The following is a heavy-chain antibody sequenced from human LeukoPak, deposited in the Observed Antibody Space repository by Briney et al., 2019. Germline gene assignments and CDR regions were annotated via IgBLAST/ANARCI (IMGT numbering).Heavy chain of an antibody. Sequence: SETLSLTCAVYGGSFSGYHWSWIRQALGKGLEWIGEINHSGSTNYNPSLKSRVTISVDTSKNQFSLKLSSVTAADTAVYYCARVDYGGNSGLGFDYWGQGTLVTVSS. V-gene: IGHV4-34*01. J-gene: IGHJ4*02. CDR3: ARVDYGGNSGLGFDY. CDR1: GGSFSGYH. CDR2: INHSGST. D-gene: IGHD4-23*01.